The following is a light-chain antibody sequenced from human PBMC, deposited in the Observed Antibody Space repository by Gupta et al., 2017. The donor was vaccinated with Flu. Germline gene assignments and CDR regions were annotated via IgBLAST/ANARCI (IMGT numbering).Light chain of an antibody. CDR3: QQRSNWPIT. CDR1: QSVSSY. V-gene: IGKV3-11*01. CDR2: DAS. J-gene: IGKJ4*01. Sequence: PATLSLSPGERATLSCRASQSVSSYLAWYQQKPGQAPRLLIYDASNRATDIPARFSGSGSGTXFTLTIXILEPEDFAVYYCQQRSNWPITFGXGTKVEIK.